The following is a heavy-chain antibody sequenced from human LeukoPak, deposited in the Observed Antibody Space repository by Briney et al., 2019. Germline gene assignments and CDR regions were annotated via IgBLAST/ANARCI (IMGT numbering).Heavy chain of an antibody. V-gene: IGHV3-30*02. J-gene: IGHJ4*02. CDR1: GFTFSSYG. D-gene: IGHD2-2*01. Sequence: GGSLRLSCAASGFTFSSYGMHWVRQAPGKGLEWVAFIRYDGSNKYYADSVKGRFTISRDNSKNTLYLQMNSLRAEDTAVYYCARGVRYCSSTSCYAGGFFDYWGQGTLVTVSS. CDR3: ARGVRYCSSTSCYAGGFFDY. CDR2: IRYDGSNK.